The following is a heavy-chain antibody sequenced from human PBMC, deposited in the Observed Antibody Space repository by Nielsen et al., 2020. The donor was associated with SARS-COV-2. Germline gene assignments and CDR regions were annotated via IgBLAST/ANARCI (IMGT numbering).Heavy chain of an antibody. V-gene: IGHV3-49*04. CDR1: GFTFGDYA. D-gene: IGHD4-23*01. Sequence: GESLKISCTASGFTFGDYAMSWVRQAPGKGLEWVGFIRSKAYGGTTEYAASVKGRFTISRDDSKNTAYLQMNSLKTEDTAVYYCSSPTVAYWGQGTLVTVSS. CDR2: IRSKAYGGTT. J-gene: IGHJ4*02. CDR3: SSPTVAY.